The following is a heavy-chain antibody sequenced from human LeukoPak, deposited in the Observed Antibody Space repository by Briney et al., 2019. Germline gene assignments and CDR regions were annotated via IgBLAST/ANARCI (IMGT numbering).Heavy chain of an antibody. Sequence: PSETLSLTCAVYGGSFSGYYWSWIRQPPGKGLEWIGEINHSGSTNYNPSLKSRVTISVDTSKNRFSLKLSSVTAADTAVYYYASHALAAAGVSWFDPWGQGTLVTVSS. CDR2: INHSGST. CDR3: ASHALAAAGVSWFDP. J-gene: IGHJ5*02. CDR1: GGSFSGYY. V-gene: IGHV4-34*01. D-gene: IGHD6-13*01.